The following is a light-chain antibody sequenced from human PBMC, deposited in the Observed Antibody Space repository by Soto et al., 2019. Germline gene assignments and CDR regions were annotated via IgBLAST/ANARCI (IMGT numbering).Light chain of an antibody. Sequence: SVLTHPASVSGPSGQSITISCTGTSSDVGSYNLVSWYQQHPGKAPKLMIYEGSKRPSGGSNRFSGSKSGNTASLTISGLQAEDEADYYCCSYAGSSTYVFGTGTKVTIL. CDR2: EGS. CDR3: CSYAGSSTYV. V-gene: IGLV2-23*01. CDR1: SSDVGSYNL. J-gene: IGLJ1*01.